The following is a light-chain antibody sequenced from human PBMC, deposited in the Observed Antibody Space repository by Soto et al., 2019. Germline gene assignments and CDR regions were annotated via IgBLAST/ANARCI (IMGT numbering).Light chain of an antibody. Sequence: EIVLTQSPGTLSLSPGERVTLSCRASQSIDNNHLAWYQQKPGQAPRLLIHGTSNRATGIPDRFSGSGSGTDFTLTFSSLQSEDFAVYYCQQYDSWPPSYTFGQGTKLEIK. V-gene: IGKV3-20*01. CDR3: QQYDSWPPSYT. CDR2: GTS. J-gene: IGKJ2*01. CDR1: QSIDNNH.